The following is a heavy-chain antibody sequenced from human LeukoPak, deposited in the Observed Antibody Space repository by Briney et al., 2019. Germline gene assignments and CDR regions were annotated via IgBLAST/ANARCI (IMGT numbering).Heavy chain of an antibody. J-gene: IGHJ4*02. V-gene: IGHV1-69*04. CDR1: GGTFSSYA. Sequence: ASVKVSCKASGGTFSSYAISWVRQAPGQGLEWMGRIIPILGIANYAQKFQGRVTITADKSTSTAYMELSSLRSEDTAVYYCARGVRGVPFDYWGQGTLVTVSS. D-gene: IGHD3-10*01. CDR3: ARGVRGVPFDY. CDR2: IIPILGIA.